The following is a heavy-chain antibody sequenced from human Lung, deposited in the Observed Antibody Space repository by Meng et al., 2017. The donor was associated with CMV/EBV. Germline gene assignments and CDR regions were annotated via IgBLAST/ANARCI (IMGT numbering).Heavy chain of an antibody. Sequence: ESXKISCAASGFSFSRYWMHWVRQVPGKGLVWVSRTNEDGTITNYADSVKGRFTISRDNAKNTMYLQMNSLKVEDTAIYYCTSDIGGVCDYWGQGTLVTVSS. CDR1: GFSFSRYW. J-gene: IGHJ4*02. CDR3: TSDIGGVCDY. D-gene: IGHD3-3*01. CDR2: TNEDGTIT. V-gene: IGHV3-74*01.